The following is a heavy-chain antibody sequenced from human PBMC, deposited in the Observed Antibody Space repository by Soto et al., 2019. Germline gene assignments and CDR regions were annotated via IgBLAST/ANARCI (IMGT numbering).Heavy chain of an antibody. CDR3: ERGGDPVGYFDY. CDR2: IYYSGST. J-gene: IGHJ4*02. Sequence: SETLSLTCTVSGGSISSYYWSWIRQPPGKGLEWIGYIYYSGSTNYNPSLKSRVTISVDTSKNQFSLKLSSVTAADTAVYYCERGGDPVGYFDYWGQGTLVTVSS. CDR1: GGSISSYY. V-gene: IGHV4-59*01. D-gene: IGHD1-26*01.